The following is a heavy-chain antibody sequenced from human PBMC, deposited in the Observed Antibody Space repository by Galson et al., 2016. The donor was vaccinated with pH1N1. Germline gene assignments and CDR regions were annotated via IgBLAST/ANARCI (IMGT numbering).Heavy chain of an antibody. CDR3: ARRGAVHFDY. Sequence: SETLSLTCSVSGGSISGYYWNWIRQAAGKGPEWIGRFYSSGNTNYNPSLRSRVALSVDTSKSQFSLRLSSVTAADTAVYYCARRGAVHFDYWGQGIVVTVSS. V-gene: IGHV4-4*07. D-gene: IGHD2-8*01. J-gene: IGHJ4*02. CDR1: GGSISGYY. CDR2: FYSSGNT.